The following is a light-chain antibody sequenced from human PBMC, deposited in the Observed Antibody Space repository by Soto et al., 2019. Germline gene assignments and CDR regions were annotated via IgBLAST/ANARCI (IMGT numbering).Light chain of an antibody. CDR1: QGINNY. V-gene: IGKV1-33*01. J-gene: IGKJ4*01. CDR2: DAS. CDR3: QQYASRPLT. Sequence: IQMTQSPSSLSASIGDRVTITCQASQGINNYLNWYQQKPGQAPDLLIYDASILETGVPSRCSGSGSGTECTVTISSRQPEDIATCDRQQYASRPLTFGGGPKGASK.